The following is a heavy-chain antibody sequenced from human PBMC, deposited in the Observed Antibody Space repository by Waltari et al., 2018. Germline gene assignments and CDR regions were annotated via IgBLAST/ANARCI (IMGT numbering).Heavy chain of an antibody. CDR1: GGSFSGYY. D-gene: IGHD2-2*01. CDR3: ASFTRVITSQSIAS. V-gene: IGHV4-34*01. J-gene: IGHJ4*02. Sequence: QVQLQQWGAGLLKPSETLSLTCAVYGGSFSGYYWSWIRQPPGKGLEWIGEINHSVSPHYTPSLMVRLTCAVDPSKTPFSLTLSSVTAADTAVYYCASFTRVITSQSIASWGQGTLVTVSS. CDR2: INHSVSP.